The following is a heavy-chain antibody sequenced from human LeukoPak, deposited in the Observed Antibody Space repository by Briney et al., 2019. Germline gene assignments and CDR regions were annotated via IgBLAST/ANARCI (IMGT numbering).Heavy chain of an antibody. D-gene: IGHD6-19*01. Sequence: ASVKVSCKASGYTFTGYYMHWVRQAPGQGLELMGLINPNSGGTNYAQKFQGRVTMTRDTSISTAYMELSRLRSDDTAVYYCARGLPPSDRYESGYFDYWGQGTLITVSS. V-gene: IGHV1-2*02. J-gene: IGHJ4*02. CDR2: INPNSGGT. CDR1: GYTFTGYY. CDR3: ARGLPPSDRYESGYFDY.